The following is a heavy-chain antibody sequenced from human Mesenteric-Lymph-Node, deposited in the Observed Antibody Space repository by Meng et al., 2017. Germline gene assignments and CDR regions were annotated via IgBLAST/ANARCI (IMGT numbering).Heavy chain of an antibody. Sequence: ASVKVSCKASGYTFTGYYMHWVRQAPGQGLEWMGITNPSGGSTSYAQKFQGRVTMTRDTSTSTVYMELSSLRSEDTAVYYCARDVGATTDTTSRYYYGMDVWGQGTTVTVSS. V-gene: IGHV1-46*01. CDR3: ARDVGATTDTTSRYYYGMDV. CDR1: GYTFTGYY. CDR2: TNPSGGST. D-gene: IGHD1-26*01. J-gene: IGHJ6*02.